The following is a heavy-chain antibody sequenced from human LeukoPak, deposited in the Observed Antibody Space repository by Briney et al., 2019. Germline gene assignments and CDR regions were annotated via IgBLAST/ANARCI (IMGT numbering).Heavy chain of an antibody. V-gene: IGHV1-8*02. CDR2: MNPNSGNT. CDR1: GYIFTSYG. J-gene: IGHJ4*02. Sequence: ASVKVSCKASGYIFTSYGITWVRQAPGQGLGWMGWMNPNSGNTGYAQKFQGRVTMTRNTSISTAYMELSSLRSEDTAVYYCARLAGDYWGQGTLVTVSS. CDR3: ARLAGDY.